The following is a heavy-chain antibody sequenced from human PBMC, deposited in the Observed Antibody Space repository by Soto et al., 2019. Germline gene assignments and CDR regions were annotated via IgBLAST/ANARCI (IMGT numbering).Heavy chain of an antibody. D-gene: IGHD1-1*01. V-gene: IGHV1-18*01. CDR2: ISVHNGYT. CDR3: ARLEHNFGPHDY. J-gene: IGHJ4*02. CDR1: GYTFSTYG. Sequence: QVHLAQSGAEVKKPGASVTVSCKASGYTFSTYGISWVRQAPGQGLEWVGWISVHNGYTKYATELQGRVTVTTDPSTSTAYMELRSLRSDDSAVYYCARLEHNFGPHDYWGQGTLVTVTS.